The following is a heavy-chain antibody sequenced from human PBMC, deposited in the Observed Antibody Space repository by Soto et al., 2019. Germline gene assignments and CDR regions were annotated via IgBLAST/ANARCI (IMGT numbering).Heavy chain of an antibody. D-gene: IGHD2-2*01. CDR2: ISGSGGST. V-gene: IGHV3-23*01. CDR3: AKEREPAAIPIMNWFDP. J-gene: IGHJ5*02. Sequence: EVQLLESGGGLVQPGGSLRLSCAASGFTFSSYAMSWVRQAPGKGLEWVSAISGSGGSTYYADSVKGRFTISRDNSKNTLYMQMNSLRAEDTAVYYCAKEREPAAIPIMNWFDPWGQGTLVTVSS. CDR1: GFTFSSYA.